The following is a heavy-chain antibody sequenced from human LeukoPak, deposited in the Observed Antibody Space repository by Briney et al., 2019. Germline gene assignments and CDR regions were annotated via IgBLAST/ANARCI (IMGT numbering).Heavy chain of an antibody. CDR2: IYTSGST. CDR1: GGSISSGSYY. D-gene: IGHD4-17*01. V-gene: IGHV4-61*02. CDR3: ARDGPAGYGDPLYYYYGTDV. Sequence: SETLSLTCTVSGGSISSGSYYWSWIRQPAGKGLEWIERIYTSGSTNYNPSLKSRVTISVDTSKNQFSLKLSSVTAADTAVYYCARDGPAGYGDPLYYYYGTDVWGQGTTVTVSS. J-gene: IGHJ6*02.